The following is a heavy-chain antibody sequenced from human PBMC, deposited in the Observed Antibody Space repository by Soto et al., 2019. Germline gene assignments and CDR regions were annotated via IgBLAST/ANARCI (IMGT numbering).Heavy chain of an antibody. CDR1: GFRFSIYS. Sequence: EVQLVESGGNLVQPGGSLRLSCAASGFRFSIYSMNWVRQAPGKGLEWSAYITSDTKTIKYADSVKGRFTISRDNGKNSVYLKMNSLRAEDTAVYYCARSAEGHFDCWGQGTVVPVSA. D-gene: IGHD6-25*01. CDR2: ITSDTKTI. CDR3: ARSAEGHFDC. J-gene: IGHJ4*02. V-gene: IGHV3-48*01.